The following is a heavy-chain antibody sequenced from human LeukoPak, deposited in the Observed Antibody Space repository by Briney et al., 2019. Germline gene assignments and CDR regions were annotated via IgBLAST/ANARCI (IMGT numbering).Heavy chain of an antibody. Sequence: PSETLPLTCTVSGGSISSYYWSWIRQPAGKGLQWIGRIYSSGSTNYNPSLKSRVTMSVDTSKNQFSLRLSSVTAADTAVYYCARDLGFWSGPDYWGQGTLVTVSS. V-gene: IGHV4-4*07. CDR2: IYSSGST. CDR3: ARDLGFWSGPDY. J-gene: IGHJ4*02. D-gene: IGHD3-3*01. CDR1: GGSISSYY.